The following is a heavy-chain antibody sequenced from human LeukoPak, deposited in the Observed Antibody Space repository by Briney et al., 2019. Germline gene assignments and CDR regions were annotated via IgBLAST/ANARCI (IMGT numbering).Heavy chain of an antibody. CDR1: RFTFSSYA. J-gene: IGHJ4*02. D-gene: IGHD3-22*01. CDR2: ISYDGSNK. CDR3: ARESRVVVRLLDY. Sequence: GGSLRLSRAASRFTFSSYAMHWVRQAPGKGLEWVAVISYDGSNKYYADSVKGRFTISRDNSKNTLYLQMNSLRAEDTAVYYCARESRVVVRLLDYWGQGTLVTVSS. V-gene: IGHV3-30-3*01.